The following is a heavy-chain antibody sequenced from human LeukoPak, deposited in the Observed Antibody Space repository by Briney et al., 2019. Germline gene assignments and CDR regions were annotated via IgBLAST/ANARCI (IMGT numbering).Heavy chain of an antibody. J-gene: IGHJ6*03. Sequence: SQTLSLTCTVSGGSISSGGYYWSWIRQHPGKGLEWIGCIYYSGSTYYNPSLKSRVTISVDTSKNQFSLKLSSVTAADTAVYYRARIWSPHYYYYYMDVWGKGTTVTVSS. D-gene: IGHD2-8*02. V-gene: IGHV4-31*03. CDR1: GGSISSGGYY. CDR2: IYYSGST. CDR3: ARIWSPHYYYYYMDV.